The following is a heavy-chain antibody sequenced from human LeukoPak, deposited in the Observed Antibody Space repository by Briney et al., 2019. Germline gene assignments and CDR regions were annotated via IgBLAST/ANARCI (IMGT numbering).Heavy chain of an antibody. J-gene: IGHJ6*02. CDR2: IWYDGSNK. D-gene: IGHD3-22*01. CDR3: ARDPDYDSSEDGMDV. CDR1: GFTFSSYS. V-gene: IGHV3-33*08. Sequence: GGSLRLSCAASGFTFSSYSMNWVRQAPGKGLEWVAVIWYDGSNKYYADSVKGRFTISRDNSKNTLYLQMNSLRAEDTAVYYCARDPDYDSSEDGMDVWGQGTTVTVSS.